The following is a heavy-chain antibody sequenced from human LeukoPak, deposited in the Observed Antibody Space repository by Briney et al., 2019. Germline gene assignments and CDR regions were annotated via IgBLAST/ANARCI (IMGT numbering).Heavy chain of an antibody. CDR2: IYPGDSDT. D-gene: IGHD6-19*01. CDR3: ARSIAVAAGLAFDY. J-gene: IGHJ4*02. V-gene: IGHV5-51*01. Sequence: KPGESLQISCQASGYIFSNYWIGWVRQLPGKGLEWMGIIYPGDSDTRYSPSFQGQVTISVDKSISTAYLQWSSLKASDTAMYYCARSIAVAAGLAFDYWGQGTLVTVSS. CDR1: GYIFSNYW.